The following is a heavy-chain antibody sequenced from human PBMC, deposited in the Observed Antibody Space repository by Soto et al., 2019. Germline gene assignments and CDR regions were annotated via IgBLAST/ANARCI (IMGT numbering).Heavy chain of an antibody. CDR3: ARARSSSGWEPDLSDYYYYVMDV. CDR2: IYYSGST. CDR1: GGSISSYY. V-gene: IGHV4-59*01. D-gene: IGHD6-19*01. Sequence: SETLSLTCTVSGGSISSYYWSWIRQPPGKGLEWIGYIYYSGSTNYNPSLKRRVTISVDTSKNQFSLKLSSVTAADTAVYYCARARSSSGWEPDLSDYYYYVMDVCGQGTTVTVS. J-gene: IGHJ6*02.